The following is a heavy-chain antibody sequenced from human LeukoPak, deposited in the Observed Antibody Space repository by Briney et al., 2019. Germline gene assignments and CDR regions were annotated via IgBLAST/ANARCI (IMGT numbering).Heavy chain of an antibody. J-gene: IGHJ4*02. D-gene: IGHD2-21*02. CDR2: VSGSGANS. CDR3: ANSNLAYCGGDCYSGFDY. CDR1: GFTFSSYA. Sequence: GGSLRLSCAASGFTFSSYAMSWVRQAPGKGLEWVSSVSGSGANSYYVDSVKGRFTISRDNSKNTLYLQMNSLRAEDTAVYYCANSNLAYCGGDCYSGFDYWGQGTLVTVSS. V-gene: IGHV3-23*01.